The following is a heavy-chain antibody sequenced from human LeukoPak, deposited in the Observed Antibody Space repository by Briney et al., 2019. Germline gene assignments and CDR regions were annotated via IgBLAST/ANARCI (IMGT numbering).Heavy chain of an antibody. V-gene: IGHV4-59*01. J-gene: IGHJ2*01. CDR2: IYYSGST. CDR3: ARGVSVPAALFFWYFDL. CDR1: GGSISSYY. D-gene: IGHD2-2*01. Sequence: SETLSLTCTVSGGSISSYYWSWIRQPPGKGLEWIGYIYYSGSTNYNPSLKSRVTISGDTSKNQFSLKLSSVTAADTAVYYCARGVSVPAALFFWYFDLWGRGTLVTVSS.